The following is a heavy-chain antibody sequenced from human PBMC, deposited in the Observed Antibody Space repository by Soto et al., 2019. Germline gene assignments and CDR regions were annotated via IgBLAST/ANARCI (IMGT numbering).Heavy chain of an antibody. J-gene: IGHJ4*02. CDR1: GFTFSSYA. Sequence: GGSLRLSCAASGFTFSSYAMSWVRQAPGKGLEWVSAISGSGGSTYYADSVKGRFTISRDNSKNTLYLQMNSLRAEDTAVYYCAKERRRGGGGSGSYYLDYWGQGTLVTVSS. CDR2: ISGSGGST. CDR3: AKERRRGGGGSGSYYLDY. V-gene: IGHV3-23*01. D-gene: IGHD3-10*01.